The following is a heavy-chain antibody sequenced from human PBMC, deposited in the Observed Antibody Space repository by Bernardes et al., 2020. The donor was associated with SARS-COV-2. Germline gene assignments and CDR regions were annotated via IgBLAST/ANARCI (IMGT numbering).Heavy chain of an antibody. J-gene: IGHJ4*02. CDR3: ARDHLMTTVTTISQSLDY. V-gene: IGHV2-70*04. Sequence: SGPTLLKPTQPLTLTCPFSWFSLSPSGMRVSWIRQPPGKALEWLARIDWDDHKFYSTSLKTRLTISKDTSKNQVVLTMTNMDPVDTGTYFCARDHLMTTVTTISQSLDYWCQGTLVIVFS. CDR1: WFSLSPSGMR. CDR2: IDWDDHK. D-gene: IGHD4-17*01.